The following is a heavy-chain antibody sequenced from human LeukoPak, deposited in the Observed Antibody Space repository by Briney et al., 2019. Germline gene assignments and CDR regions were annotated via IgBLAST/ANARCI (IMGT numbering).Heavy chain of an antibody. CDR2: ISPSGST. D-gene: IGHD6-13*01. CDR1: GDSISSTNW. V-gene: IGHV4-4*02. J-gene: IGHJ4*02. CDR3: ARDSANGSSWFFDY. Sequence: RPSETLSLTCAVSGDSISSTNWWNWVRQPPEKGLEWIGEISPSGSTTYNPSLQSRVTISLDKSTNHFSLNLNSVTAADTAVYYCARDSANGSSWFFDYWGQGTLVTVSS.